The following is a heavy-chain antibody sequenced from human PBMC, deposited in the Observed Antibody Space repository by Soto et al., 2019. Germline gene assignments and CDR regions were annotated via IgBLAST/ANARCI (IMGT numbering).Heavy chain of an antibody. J-gene: IGHJ3*02. D-gene: IGHD2-15*01. CDR3: ASPSDCSGGSCYRYNAFDI. V-gene: IGHV3-48*01. Sequence: EVQLVESGGGLVQPGGSLRLSCAASGFTFSSYSMNWVRQAPGKGLEWVSYLSSSSSTIDYADSVKGRFTISRDNAKNSLYLQMNSLRAEDTAVYYCASPSDCSGGSCYRYNAFDIWGQGTMVTVSS. CDR2: LSSSSSTI. CDR1: GFTFSSYS.